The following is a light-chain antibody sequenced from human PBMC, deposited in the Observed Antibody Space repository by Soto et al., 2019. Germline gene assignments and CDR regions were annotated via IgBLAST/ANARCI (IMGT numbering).Light chain of an antibody. CDR3: AAWDDSLSGVHV. V-gene: IGLV1-47*01. J-gene: IGLJ1*01. Sequence: QSVLTQPPSASGTPGQRVTISCSGSTSNIGTNYVYWYQQLPGTAPKLLIYRDDQRPSGVPDRFSGSKSGTSASLAISGLRSEDEADYFCAAWDDSLSGVHVFGTGTKLTVL. CDR1: TSNIGTNY. CDR2: RDD.